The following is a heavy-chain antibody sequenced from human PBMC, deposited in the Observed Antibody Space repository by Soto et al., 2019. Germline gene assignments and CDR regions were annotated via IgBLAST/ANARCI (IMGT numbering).Heavy chain of an antibody. CDR2: IYWDDDK. D-gene: IGHD6-19*01. Sequence: QITLKESGAALVKPTQPLTLTCTFSGFSLSSNAVGGGWSRQPPGKALEWLALIYWDDDKRYSPSLKTSLTVTNDTSKNQEGLTITNIDPLDTATYCGAHSSGWYSPFDYWGQGILFTAAS. CDR3: AHSSGWYSPFDY. CDR1: GFSLSSNAVG. J-gene: IGHJ4*02. V-gene: IGHV2-5*02.